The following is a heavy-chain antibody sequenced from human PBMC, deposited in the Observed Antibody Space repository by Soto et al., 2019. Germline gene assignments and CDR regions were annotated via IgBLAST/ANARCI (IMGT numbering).Heavy chain of an antibody. J-gene: IGHJ6*02. V-gene: IGHV3-23*01. Sequence: GGSLRLSCAASGFSFSNYGMVWVRQAAGKGLQWVSGITNNGGSTYYADSAKGRSTISRDKNTLYLQMNSLRVEDTAVYYCAKDQFSSGWYNDYYYGMDVWGQGTTVTVSS. CDR2: ITNNGGST. D-gene: IGHD6-13*01. CDR1: GFSFSNYG. CDR3: AKDQFSSGWYNDYYYGMDV.